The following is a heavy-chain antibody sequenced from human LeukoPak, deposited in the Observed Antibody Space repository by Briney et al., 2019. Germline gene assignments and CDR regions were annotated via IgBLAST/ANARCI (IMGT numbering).Heavy chain of an antibody. V-gene: IGHV3-21*01. CDR1: AFTFSSNS. CDR3: ARERDAARPQIIDY. D-gene: IGHD6-6*01. Sequence: PGGPLRFSGAASAFTFSSNSMNWVRQAPGKGLRWVSSISSSSSYIYYADSVKGRFTISRDNAKNSLYLQMNSLRAEDTAVYYCARERDAARPQIIDYWGQGTLVTVSS. CDR2: ISSSSSYI. J-gene: IGHJ4*02.